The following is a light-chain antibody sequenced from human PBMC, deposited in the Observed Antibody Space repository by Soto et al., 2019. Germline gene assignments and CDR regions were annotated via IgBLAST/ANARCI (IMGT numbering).Light chain of an antibody. V-gene: IGKV3-20*01. CDR2: GAS. CDR1: QSVSSSY. J-gene: IGKJ4*01. CDR3: QQYGSSPLT. Sequence: EIVLTQSPGTLSLSPGERATLSCRASQSVSSSYLACYQQKPGQAPRLLIYGASSRATGIPDRFSGSGSGTDFTLTISRLVPEDFAVYYCQQYGSSPLTFGGGTKVEIK.